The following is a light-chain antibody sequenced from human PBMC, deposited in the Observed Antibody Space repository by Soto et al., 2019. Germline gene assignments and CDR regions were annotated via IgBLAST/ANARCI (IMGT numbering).Light chain of an antibody. V-gene: IGLV4-60*01. J-gene: IGLJ3*02. CDR1: SGHSSYI. Sequence: QPVLTQSSSASASLGSSVKLTCTLSSGHSSYIIAWHQQQPGKAPRYLMKLEGSGSYNKGSGVPDRFSGSSSGADRYLTTAILPLEDEADYYCETWDSNVGVFGGGTKLTVL. CDR3: ETWDSNVGV. CDR2: LEGSGSY.